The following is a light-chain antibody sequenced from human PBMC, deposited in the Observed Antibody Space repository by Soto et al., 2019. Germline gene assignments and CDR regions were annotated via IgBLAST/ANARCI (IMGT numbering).Light chain of an antibody. Sequence: DIQMTQSPSSLSASVGDRVTITCRASQSISSYLNWYQQKPGKAPKLLIYKASTLKSGVPSRFSGSGSGTEFTLTISSLQPEDFATYYCQQLNSYITFGQGTRLEIK. V-gene: IGKV1-9*01. CDR3: QQLNSYIT. CDR2: KAS. J-gene: IGKJ5*01. CDR1: QSISSY.